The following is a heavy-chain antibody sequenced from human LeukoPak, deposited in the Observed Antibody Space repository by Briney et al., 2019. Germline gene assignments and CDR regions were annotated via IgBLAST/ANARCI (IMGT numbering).Heavy chain of an antibody. CDR2: IYYSGST. CDR1: GGSISSYY. D-gene: IGHD6-19*01. V-gene: IGHV4-59*01. CDR3: ARAKKAVAGFFDY. Sequence: SETLSLTCTVSGGSISSYYWSWIRQPPGKGLEWIGYIYYSGSTNYNPSLKSRLTISVDTSKNQLSLKLSSVTAADTAVYYCARAKKAVAGFFDYWGQGTLVTVSS. J-gene: IGHJ4*02.